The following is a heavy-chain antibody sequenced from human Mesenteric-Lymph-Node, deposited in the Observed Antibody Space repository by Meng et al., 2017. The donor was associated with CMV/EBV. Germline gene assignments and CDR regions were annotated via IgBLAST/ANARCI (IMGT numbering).Heavy chain of an antibody. Sequence: ASVKVSCKTSGYTFTSYCIHWVRQAPGQGLEWMGLVNPSTGTTSYAQKFQGRVTMTRDTSTSTVYMELSSLRSEDTAVYYCARDSGTHYRYFNYWGQGTLVTVSS. J-gene: IGHJ4*02. V-gene: IGHV1-46*01. D-gene: IGHD1-26*01. CDR3: ARDSGTHYRYFNY. CDR2: VNPSTGTT. CDR1: GYTFTSYC.